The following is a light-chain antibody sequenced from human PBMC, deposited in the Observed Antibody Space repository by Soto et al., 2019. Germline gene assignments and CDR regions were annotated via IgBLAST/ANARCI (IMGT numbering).Light chain of an antibody. Sequence: EIVMTQSPATLSVSPGERATLSCRASQSVSSNLAWYQQKPGQAPRLLIYGASTRATGIPARFSGSGSGTDFTLTISSLQSEDFAVYYCQQYNNRPPVTFGQGTKLE. CDR1: QSVSSN. J-gene: IGKJ2*01. CDR3: QQYNNRPPVT. CDR2: GAS. V-gene: IGKV3-15*01.